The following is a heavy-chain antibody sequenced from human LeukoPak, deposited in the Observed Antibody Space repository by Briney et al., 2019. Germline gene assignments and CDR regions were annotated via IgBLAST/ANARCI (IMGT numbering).Heavy chain of an antibody. CDR1: GGSISSGSYY. Sequence: PSQTLSLTCTVSGGSISSGSYYWSWIRQPPGKGLEWIGYIYYSGSTNYNPSLKSRVTISVDTSKNQFSLKLSSVTAADTAVYYCARVNYDRRRWFDPWGQGTLVTVSS. D-gene: IGHD3-22*01. V-gene: IGHV4-61*01. CDR2: IYYSGST. J-gene: IGHJ5*02. CDR3: ARVNYDRRRWFDP.